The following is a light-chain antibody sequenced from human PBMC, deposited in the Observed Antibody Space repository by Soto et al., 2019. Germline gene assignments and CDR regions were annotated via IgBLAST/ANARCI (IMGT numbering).Light chain of an antibody. CDR2: AAS. Sequence: DIQMTQSPSSLSASVGVRVTITCRASQGISNYLAWYQQKPGKVPKLLIYAASTLQSGVPSRFSGSGSGTDFTLTISSLQPEDVATYYCQKYNSAPPWTFGQGTKV. CDR1: QGISNY. CDR3: QKYNSAPPWT. V-gene: IGKV1-27*01. J-gene: IGKJ1*01.